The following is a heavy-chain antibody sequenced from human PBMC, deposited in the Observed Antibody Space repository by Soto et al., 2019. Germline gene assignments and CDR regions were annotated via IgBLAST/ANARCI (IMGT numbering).Heavy chain of an antibody. D-gene: IGHD5-18*01. J-gene: IGHJ4*02. CDR2: ISYDGSSK. Sequence: QVQLVESGGGVVQPGRSLRLSCAASGFTFSNYAMHWVRQAPGKGLDWVAVISYDGSSKYYADSVKGRFTISRDNSKNTLYLQMNSLRADDTAVYYCTASGDTSMIYYFDYWGQGTLVTISS. V-gene: IGHV3-30-3*01. CDR1: GFTFSNYA. CDR3: TASGDTSMIYYFDY.